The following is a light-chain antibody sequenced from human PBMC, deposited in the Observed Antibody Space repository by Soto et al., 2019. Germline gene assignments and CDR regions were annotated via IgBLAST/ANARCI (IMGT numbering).Light chain of an antibody. CDR3: QHYGSSPLFT. V-gene: IGKV3-20*01. Sequence: EIVLTQSPGTLSLSPGERATLSCRASQSVSSTYLAWYQQKPGQAPRLLIYGASSRATGIPDRFSGSGSGTDFSLTISRLAPEDVAVYYCQHYGSSPLFTFGPGTKVDFK. CDR1: QSVSSTY. J-gene: IGKJ3*01. CDR2: GAS.